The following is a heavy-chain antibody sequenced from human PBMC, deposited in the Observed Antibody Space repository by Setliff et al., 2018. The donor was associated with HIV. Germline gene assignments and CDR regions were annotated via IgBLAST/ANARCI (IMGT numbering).Heavy chain of an antibody. J-gene: IGHJ5*02. CDR1: GGTFSSYA. Sequence: SVKVSCKASGGTFSSYAISWVRQAPGQGLEWMGGLIPIYATSDYAQKLQGRVTISTDESARTAYMELRSLRSEDTAVYYCAVGTHGDSELGWFDLWGQGTLVTVSS. D-gene: IGHD4-17*01. CDR2: LIPIYATS. CDR3: AVGTHGDSELGWFDL. V-gene: IGHV1-69*05.